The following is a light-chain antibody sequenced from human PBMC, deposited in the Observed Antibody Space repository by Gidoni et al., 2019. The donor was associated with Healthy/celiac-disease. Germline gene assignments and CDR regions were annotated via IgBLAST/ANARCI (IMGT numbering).Light chain of an antibody. Sequence: DIQPTHSPSSLSASVGDRVTITCLASQSISSYLNWYQQKPGKAPKLLIYAASSLQSGVPSRFSGSGSGTDFTLTISSLQPEDFATYYCQQSYSTPRTFGEGTKVEIK. J-gene: IGKJ4*02. CDR2: AAS. CDR1: QSISSY. V-gene: IGKV1-39*01. CDR3: QQSYSTPRT.